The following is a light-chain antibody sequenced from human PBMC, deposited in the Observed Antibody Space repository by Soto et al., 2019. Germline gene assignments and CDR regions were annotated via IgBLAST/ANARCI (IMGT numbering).Light chain of an antibody. V-gene: IGLV2-14*01. CDR2: DVS. CDR1: SSVIGGYNY. CDR3: SSYTSSSTVV. J-gene: IGLJ2*01. Sequence: QSALTQSASVSGSPGQSITISCTGTSSVIGGYNYVSWYQQHPGKAPKVMIFDVSNRPPGVSHRFSGSKSGNTASLTISGLQAEDEADYYCSSYTSSSTVVFGGGTKLTVL.